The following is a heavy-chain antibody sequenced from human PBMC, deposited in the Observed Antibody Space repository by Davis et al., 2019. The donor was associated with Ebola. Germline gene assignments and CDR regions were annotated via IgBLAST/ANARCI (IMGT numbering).Heavy chain of an antibody. V-gene: IGHV3-30*18. J-gene: IGHJ4*02. D-gene: IGHD3-22*01. CDR3: AKGRVTMIVVVPLDY. Sequence: PGGSLRLSCAASGFTFSSYGMHWVRQAPGKGLEWVAVISYDGSNKYYADSVKGRFTISRDNSKNTLYLQMNSLRAEDTAVYYCAKGRVTMIVVVPLDYWGQGTLVTVSS. CDR2: ISYDGSNK. CDR1: GFTFSSYG.